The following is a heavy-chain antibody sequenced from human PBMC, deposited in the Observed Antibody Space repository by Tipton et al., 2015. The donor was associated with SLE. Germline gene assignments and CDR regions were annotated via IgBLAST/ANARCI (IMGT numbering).Heavy chain of an antibody. J-gene: IGHJ3*01. CDR1: GFTFSSYD. CDR2: IGTAGDT. Sequence: GSLRLSCAASGFTFSSYDMHWVRQGTGKGLEWVSAIGTAGDTYYPGSVKGRLTISRENAKHSLYLQMTNLRAGDTAVYYCARGGSDAFDFWGQGTRVTVSS. D-gene: IGHD3-16*01. V-gene: IGHV3-13*01. CDR3: ARGGSDAFDF.